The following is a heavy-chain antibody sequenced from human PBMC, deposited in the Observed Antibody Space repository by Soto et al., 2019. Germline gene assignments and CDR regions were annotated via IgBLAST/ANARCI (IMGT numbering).Heavy chain of an antibody. J-gene: IGHJ6*03. CDR3: AKLRAYYYMDV. V-gene: IGHV4-39*01. Sequence: ASETLSLTCTVSGGSISSSSYYWGWIRQPPGKGLEWIGSIYYSGSTYYNPSLKSRVTISVDTSENQFSLKLSSVTAADTAVYYCAKLRAYYYMDVWGKGTTVTVSS. CDR2: IYYSGST. CDR1: GGSISSSSYY.